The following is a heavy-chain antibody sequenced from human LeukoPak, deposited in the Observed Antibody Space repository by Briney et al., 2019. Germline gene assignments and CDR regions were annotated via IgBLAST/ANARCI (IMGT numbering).Heavy chain of an antibody. D-gene: IGHD3-22*01. V-gene: IGHV4-39*01. CDR3: ARVYYDSSGYYSPATVAD. Sequence: SETLSLTCTVSGGSISTTSYYWGWIRQPPGKGLEWIGNTFYNGSTYYNPYLKSRVTISVDTSKNQFSLKLSSVTAADTAVYYCARVYYDSSGYYSPATVADWGQGTLVTVSS. CDR2: TFYNGST. J-gene: IGHJ4*02. CDR1: GGSISTTSYY.